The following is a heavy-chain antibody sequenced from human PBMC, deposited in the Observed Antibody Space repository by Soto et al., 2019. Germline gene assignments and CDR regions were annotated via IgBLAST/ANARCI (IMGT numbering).Heavy chain of an antibody. CDR1: GGSISSDGNY. CDR3: ARVRMVRGIIYYTTMAV. J-gene: IGHJ6*02. V-gene: IGHV4-31*01. CDR2: IYYSGST. Sequence: QVQLQESGPGLVKSSQTLSLTCTVSGGSISSDGNYWSWIRQHPGKGMEWIGYIYYSGSTYYNPSLKSQVTISVDTSKNPFSLMLNSVTAADTAVYYCARVRMVRGIIYYTTMAVWGPGTPVTVSS. D-gene: IGHD3-10*01.